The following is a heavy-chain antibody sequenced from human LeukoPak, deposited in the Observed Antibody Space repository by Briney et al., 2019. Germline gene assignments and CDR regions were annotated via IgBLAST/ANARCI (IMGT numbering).Heavy chain of an antibody. CDR3: ARDSLLPSAMGYYHMDV. V-gene: IGHV4-34*01. J-gene: IGHJ6*03. Sequence: SETLSLTCAVYGGSFSGYYWSWIRQPPGKGLEWIGEINHSGSTNYNPSLKSRVTISVDTSKNQFSLKLSSVTAVDTALYYCARDSLLPSAMGYYHMDVWGKGTTVTVSS. D-gene: IGHD2-2*01. CDR2: INHSGST. CDR1: GGSFSGYY.